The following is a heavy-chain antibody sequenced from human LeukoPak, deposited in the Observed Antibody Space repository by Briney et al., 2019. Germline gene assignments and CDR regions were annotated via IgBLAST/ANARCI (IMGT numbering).Heavy chain of an antibody. V-gene: IGHV4-59*01. CDR1: GDSICSYY. D-gene: IGHD2-15*01. CDR3: ARDTLRDYFDY. Sequence: SETLSLTCTVSGDSICSYYWSWVRQPPGKGLDWIGYISYSGSTNYNPSLKSRVTISVDTSKNQFSLKLSSVTAADTAVYFCARDTLRDYFDYWGQGTLVTVSS. J-gene: IGHJ4*02. CDR2: ISYSGST.